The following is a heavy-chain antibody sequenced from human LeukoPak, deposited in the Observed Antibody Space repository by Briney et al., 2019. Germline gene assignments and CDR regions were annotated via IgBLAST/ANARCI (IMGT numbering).Heavy chain of an antibody. CDR3: ARDRDGYRGGYYFDY. J-gene: IGHJ4*02. CDR1: GGTFSSYA. Sequence: EASVKVSCKASGGTFSSYAISWVRQAPGQGLEWMGGIIPIFGTANYAQKFQGRVTITTDESTSTAYMELSSLRSEDTAEYYCARDRDGYRGGYYFDYWGQGTLVTVSS. D-gene: IGHD5-24*01. V-gene: IGHV1-69*05. CDR2: IIPIFGTA.